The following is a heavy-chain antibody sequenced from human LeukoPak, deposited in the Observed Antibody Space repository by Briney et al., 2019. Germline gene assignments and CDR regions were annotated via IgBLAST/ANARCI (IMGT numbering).Heavy chain of an antibody. D-gene: IGHD2-21*02. CDR1: GFTFSSYA. CDR2: ISYDGSNK. CDR3: ASAYCGGDCYFDY. Sequence: GGSLRFSCAASGFTFSSYAMHWVRQAPGKGLEWVAVISYDGSNKYYADSVKGRFTISRDNSKNTLYLQMNSLRAEDTAVYYCASAYCGGDCYFDYWGQGTLVTVSS. J-gene: IGHJ4*02. V-gene: IGHV3-30-3*01.